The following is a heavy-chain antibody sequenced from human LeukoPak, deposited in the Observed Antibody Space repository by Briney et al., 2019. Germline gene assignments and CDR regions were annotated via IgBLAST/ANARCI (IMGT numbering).Heavy chain of an antibody. CDR3: ARVGIFGVYMDV. Sequence: GASVKVSCKASGYTFTSYGISWVRQAPGQGLEWMGWISAYNGNTNYAQKLQGRVTITRNTSISTAYMEPSSLRSEDTAVYYCARVGIFGVYMDVWGKGTTVTVSS. CDR2: ISAYNGNT. D-gene: IGHD3-3*01. V-gene: IGHV1-18*01. CDR1: GYTFTSYG. J-gene: IGHJ6*03.